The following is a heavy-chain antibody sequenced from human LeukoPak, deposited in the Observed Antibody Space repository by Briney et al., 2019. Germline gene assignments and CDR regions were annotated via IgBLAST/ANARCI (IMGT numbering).Heavy chain of an antibody. V-gene: IGHV1-2*02. Sequence: ASVKVSCKASGYTFIGYYMHWVRQAPAHGPEWMEWINPKTGGTKYAQKFHGRLTMTRDTFISTAYMELSRLRSDDTAVYYCARGPALYYDILTGSTYNYFDPWGQGTLVTVSS. J-gene: IGHJ5*02. CDR2: INPKTGGT. CDR1: GYTFIGYY. D-gene: IGHD3-9*01. CDR3: ARGPALYYDILTGSTYNYFDP.